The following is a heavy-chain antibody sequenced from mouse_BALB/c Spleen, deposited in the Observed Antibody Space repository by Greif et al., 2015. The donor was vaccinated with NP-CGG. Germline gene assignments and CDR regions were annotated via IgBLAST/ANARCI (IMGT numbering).Heavy chain of an antibody. CDR3: ARMGASRKQDPLYPFAY. V-gene: IGHV1-7*01. CDR2: INPSTGYT. CDR1: GYTFTSYW. D-gene: IGHD2-1*01. J-gene: IGHJ3*01. Sequence: VQLQQSGAELAKPGASVKMSCKASGYTFTSYWMHWVKQRPGQGLEWIGYINPSTGYTEYNQKFKDKATLTADKSSSTAYMQLSSLTSEDSAVYYCARMGASRKQDPLYPFAYWGQGTLVTVSA.